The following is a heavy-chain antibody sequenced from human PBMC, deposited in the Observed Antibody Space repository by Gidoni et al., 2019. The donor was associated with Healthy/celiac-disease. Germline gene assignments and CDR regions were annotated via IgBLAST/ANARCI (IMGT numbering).Heavy chain of an antibody. D-gene: IGHD2-15*01. J-gene: IGHJ5*02. Sequence: QVQLVQSGAEVKKPGASVKVSCKASGYTFTGYYMHWVRQAPGQGLEWMGWINPNSGGTNYAQKFQGRVTMTRDTSISTAYMELSRLRSDDTAVYYCARKVVVVAAIQWFDPWGQGTLVTVSS. CDR2: INPNSGGT. CDR1: GYTFTGYY. CDR3: ARKVVVVAAIQWFDP. V-gene: IGHV1-2*02.